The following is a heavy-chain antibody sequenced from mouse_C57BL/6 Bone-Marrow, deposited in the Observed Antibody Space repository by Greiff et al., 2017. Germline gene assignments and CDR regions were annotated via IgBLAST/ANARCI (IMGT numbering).Heavy chain of an antibody. D-gene: IGHD4-1*01. V-gene: IGHV1-42*01. CDR3: ARFRTGTDYFDY. J-gene: IGHJ2*01. CDR2: INPSTGGT. Sequence: DVQLQESGPELVKPGASVKISCKASGYSFTGYYMNWVKQSPEKSLEWIGEINPSTGGTTYNQKFKAKATLTVDKSSTTAYMQLKSLTSEASAVYYCARFRTGTDYFDYWGQGTTLTVSS. CDR1: GYSFTGYY.